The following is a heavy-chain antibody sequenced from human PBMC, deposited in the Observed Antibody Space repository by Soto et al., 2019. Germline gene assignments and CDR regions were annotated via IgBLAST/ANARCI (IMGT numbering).Heavy chain of an antibody. CDR2: IWYDGSNK. D-gene: IGHD2-8*01. V-gene: IGHV3-33*01. CDR1: GFTFRSYG. J-gene: IGHJ6*02. CDR3: ARGHGRGYYYYYGMDV. Sequence: GGSLRLSCAASGFTFRSYGMHGVRQAPGKGLEWVAVIWYDGSNKYYADSVKGRFTISRDNSKNTLYLQMNSLRAEDTAVYYCARGHGRGYYYYYGMDVWGQGTTVTVSS.